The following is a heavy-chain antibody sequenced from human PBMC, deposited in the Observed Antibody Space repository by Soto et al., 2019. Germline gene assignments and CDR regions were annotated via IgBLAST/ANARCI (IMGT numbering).Heavy chain of an antibody. CDR1: GGSINSYY. CDR3: ARLYGLDAFDI. D-gene: IGHD3-16*02. V-gene: IGHV4-59*08. CDR2: IYYSGST. J-gene: IGHJ3*02. Sequence: QVQLQESGPGLVKPSETLSLTCTVSGGSINSYYWSWIRQPPGKGLEWIGYIYYSGSTNYNPSLKCRVTISVETSKNQFSLKLSSVTAADTAVYYCARLYGLDAFDIWGQGTMVTVSS.